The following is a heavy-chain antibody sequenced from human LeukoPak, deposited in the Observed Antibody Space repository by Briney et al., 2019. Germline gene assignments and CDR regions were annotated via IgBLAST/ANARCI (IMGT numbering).Heavy chain of an antibody. J-gene: IGHJ5*02. CDR3: ARAIAVPYNWFDP. V-gene: IGHV3-48*04. Sequence: GGSLRLSCAASGFTFSSYSMNWVRQAPGKGLEWVSYISSSSSTIYYADSVKGRFTISRDNAKNSLYLQMNSLRAEDTAVYYCARAIAVPYNWFDPWGQGTLVTVSS. D-gene: IGHD6-19*01. CDR2: ISSSSSTI. CDR1: GFTFSSYS.